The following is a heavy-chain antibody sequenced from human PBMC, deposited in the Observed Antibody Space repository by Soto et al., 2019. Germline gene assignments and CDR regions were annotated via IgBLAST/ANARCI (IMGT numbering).Heavy chain of an antibody. V-gene: IGHV1-69*01. D-gene: IGHD3-10*01. Sequence: QVQLVQSGAEVKKPGSSVKVSCKASGGIFSTYAISWLRQAPGQGLEWMGGIIPLFGTPNYAQRFQGRVIITADDSTSTAYMELSRLRSEDTGVYYCAGDRDDYGSGNYYNRIDFWGQGTLVTVSS. CDR2: IIPLFGTP. CDR3: AGDRDDYGSGNYYNRIDF. J-gene: IGHJ4*02. CDR1: GGIFSTYA.